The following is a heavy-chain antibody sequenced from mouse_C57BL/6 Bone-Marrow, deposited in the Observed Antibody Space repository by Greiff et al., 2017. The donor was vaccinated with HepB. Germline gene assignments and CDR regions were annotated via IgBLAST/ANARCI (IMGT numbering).Heavy chain of an antibody. CDR2: ISSGGSYT. CDR1: GFTFSSYG. CDR3: ARQRGDSSGYFDY. Sequence: EVQRVESGGDLVKPGGSLKLSCAASGFTFSSYGMSWVRQTPDKRLEWVATISSGGSYTYYPDSVKGRFTISRDNAKNTLYLQMSSLKSEDTAMYYCARQRGDSSGYFDYWGQGTTLTVSS. V-gene: IGHV5-6*01. J-gene: IGHJ2*01. D-gene: IGHD3-2*02.